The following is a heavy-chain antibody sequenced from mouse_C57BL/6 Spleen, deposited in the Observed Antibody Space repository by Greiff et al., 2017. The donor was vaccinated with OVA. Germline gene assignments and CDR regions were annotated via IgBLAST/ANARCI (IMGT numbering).Heavy chain of an antibody. CDR1: GYTFTSYW. J-gene: IGHJ2*01. V-gene: IGHV1-69*01. CDR2: FDPSDSYT. D-gene: IGHD1-1*01. Sequence: QVQLQQPGAELVMPGASVKLSCKASGYTFTSYWMHWVKQRPGQGLEWIGEFDPSDSYTNYNQKFKGKSTLTVDKSSSTAYMQLSSLTSEDSAVYYGARYGTTVVAPYFDDWGQGTTLTVSS. CDR3: ARYGTTVVAPYFDD.